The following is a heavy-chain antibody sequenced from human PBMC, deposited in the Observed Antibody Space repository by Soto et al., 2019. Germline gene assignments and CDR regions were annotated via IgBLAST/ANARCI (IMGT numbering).Heavy chain of an antibody. J-gene: IGHJ5*02. V-gene: IGHV1-69*13. CDR1: GGTFSSYA. CDR2: IIPIFGTA. CDR3: ARDVVVPAAIPWFDP. D-gene: IGHD2-2*01. Sequence: SVKVSCKASGGTFSSYAISWVRQAPGQGLEWMGGIIPIFGTANYAQKFQGRVTITADESTSTAYMELSSLRSEDTAVYYCARDVVVPAAIPWFDPWGQGTLVTVYS.